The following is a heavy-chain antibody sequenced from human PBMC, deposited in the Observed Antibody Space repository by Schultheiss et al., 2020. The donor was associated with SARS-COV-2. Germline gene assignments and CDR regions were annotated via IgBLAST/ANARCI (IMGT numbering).Heavy chain of an antibody. CDR1: GFTFSSYA. V-gene: IGHV3-23*01. D-gene: IGHD2-2*01. Sequence: GGSLRLSCAASGFTFSSYAMSWVRQAPGKGLEWVSGINWNGGSTGYADSVKGRFTISRDNSKNTLYLQMNSLKTEDTAVYYCTTVYCSSTSCPGAFDPWGQGTLVTVSS. CDR3: TTVYCSSTSCPGAFDP. J-gene: IGHJ5*02. CDR2: INWNGGST.